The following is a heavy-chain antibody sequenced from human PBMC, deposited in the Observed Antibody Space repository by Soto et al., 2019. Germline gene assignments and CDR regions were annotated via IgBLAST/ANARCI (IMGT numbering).Heavy chain of an antibody. D-gene: IGHD6-6*01. CDR3: ARDLAARDYYYYGMDV. CDR2: IYHSGST. V-gene: IGHV4-38-2*02. CDR1: GYSISSGYY. Sequence: SETLSLTCAVSGYSISSGYYWGWIRQPPGKGLEWIGSIYHSGSTYYNPSLKSRVAISVDTSKNQFSLKLSSVTAADTAVYYCARDLAARDYYYYGMDVWGQGTTVTVSS. J-gene: IGHJ6*02.